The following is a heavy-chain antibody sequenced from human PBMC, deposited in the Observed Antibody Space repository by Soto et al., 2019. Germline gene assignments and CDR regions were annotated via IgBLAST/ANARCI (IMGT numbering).Heavy chain of an antibody. Sequence: GGSLRLSCAASGFTFSSYGMHWVRQAPGKGLEWVAVIWYDGSNKYYADSVKGRFTISRGNSKNTLYLQVNSLRAEDTAVYYCARDLFPYYFDYWGQGTLVTVSS. V-gene: IGHV3-33*01. CDR1: GFTFSSYG. J-gene: IGHJ4*02. CDR2: IWYDGSNK. CDR3: ARDLFPYYFDY. D-gene: IGHD2-21*01.